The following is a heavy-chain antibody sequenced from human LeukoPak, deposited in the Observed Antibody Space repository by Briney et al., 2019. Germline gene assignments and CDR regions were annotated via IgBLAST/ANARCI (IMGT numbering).Heavy chain of an antibody. V-gene: IGHV3-23*01. Sequence: GGSLRLSCAASGFTFSSYAMSWVRQAPGKGLEWVSLISGSSTSTYYADSVKGRFTISRDNSKNTVYLQMNSLRADDTAIYYCAKRKRRIVVVTAVDFLDYWGRESWSPSPQ. J-gene: IGHJ4*02. D-gene: IGHD2-21*02. CDR2: ISGSSTST. CDR1: GFTFSSYA. CDR3: AKRKRRIVVVTAVDFLDY.